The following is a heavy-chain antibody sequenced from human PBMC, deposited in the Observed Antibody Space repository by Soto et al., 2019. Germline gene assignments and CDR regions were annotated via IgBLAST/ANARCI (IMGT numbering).Heavy chain of an antibody. Sequence: GGSLRLSCAASGFTFSSYGMHWVRQAPGKGLEWVAVIWYDGSNKYYADSVKGRFTISRDNSKNTLYLQMNSLRAEDTAVYYCARARTGEYYFDYWGQGTLVTVSS. CDR3: ARARTGEYYFDY. D-gene: IGHD7-27*01. V-gene: IGHV3-33*01. CDR1: GFTFSSYG. CDR2: IWYDGSNK. J-gene: IGHJ4*02.